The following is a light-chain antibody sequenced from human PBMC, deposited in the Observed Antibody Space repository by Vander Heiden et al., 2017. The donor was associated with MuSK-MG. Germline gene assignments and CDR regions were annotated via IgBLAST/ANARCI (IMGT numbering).Light chain of an antibody. CDR2: DVS. CDR3: CSYAGSYTFMV. V-gene: IGLV2-11*01. J-gene: IGLJ2*01. Sequence: QSALTQPRSVSGSPGQSVTISCTGTSSDVGGYKYVSWYQHHPGKAPKLMIYDVSKRPSGVPDRFSGSKSGNTASLTISGLQADDEADYYCCSYAGSYTFMVFGGGTKLTGL. CDR1: SSDVGGYKY.